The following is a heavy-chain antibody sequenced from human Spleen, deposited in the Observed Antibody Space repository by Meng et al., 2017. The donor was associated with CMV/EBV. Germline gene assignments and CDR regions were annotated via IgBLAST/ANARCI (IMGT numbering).Heavy chain of an antibody. Sequence: GGSLRLSCAASGFTFSSYAMHWVRQAPGKGLEWVAVISYDGSNKYYADSVKGRFTISRDNSKNTLYLQMNSLRAEDTAVYYCARVGAGGRLREAFDIWGQGTMVTVSS. D-gene: IGHD4-17*01. CDR1: GFTFSSYA. CDR3: ARVGAGGRLREAFDI. V-gene: IGHV3-30-3*01. CDR2: ISYDGSNK. J-gene: IGHJ3*02.